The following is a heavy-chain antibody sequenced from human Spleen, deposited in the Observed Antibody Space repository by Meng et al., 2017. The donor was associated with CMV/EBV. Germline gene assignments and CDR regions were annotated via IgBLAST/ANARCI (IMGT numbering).Heavy chain of an antibody. D-gene: IGHD2-2*01. CDR3: AKDISDIVVVHQLGSTWYGMDV. CDR2: TRNKANSYTT. J-gene: IGHJ6*02. V-gene: IGHV3-72*01. Sequence: GESLKISCAASGFTFSDHYMDWVRQAPGKGLEWIGRTRNKANSYTTEYAASVKGRFTISRDDSKNSLYLQMNSLRAEDTALYYCAKDISDIVVVHQLGSTWYGMDVWGQGTTVTVSS. CDR1: GFTFSDHY.